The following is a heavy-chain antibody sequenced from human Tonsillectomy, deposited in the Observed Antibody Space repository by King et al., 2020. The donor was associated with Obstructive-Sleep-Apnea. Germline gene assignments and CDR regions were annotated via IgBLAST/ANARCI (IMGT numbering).Heavy chain of an antibody. D-gene: IGHD1-20*01. J-gene: IGHJ4*02. V-gene: IGHV3-30*04. CDR3: ARPYNWNDQAPFDY. Sequence: VQLVESVGGVVQPGRSLRLSCAVSGFTFSCYAMHCVRQAPGKGLEWVAVIAYDGSNKYYADSVKGRFTISRDNSKNTLYLQMNSLRAEDTAVYYCARPYNWNDQAPFDYWGQGTLVTVSS. CDR2: IAYDGSNK. CDR1: GFTFSCYA.